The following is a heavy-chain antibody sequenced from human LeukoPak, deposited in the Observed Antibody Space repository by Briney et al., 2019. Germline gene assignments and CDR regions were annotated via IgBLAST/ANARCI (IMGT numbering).Heavy chain of an antibody. CDR3: AKVPFSVYYDSTGYYYYFDY. Sequence: PGGSLRLSCAASGFTVSSNFMSWVRQAPGKGLEWLSLIYSGGSTDYADSVKGRFTISRDNSKNTLYLQMDSLRAEDTAVYYCAKVPFSVYYDSTGYYYYFDYWGQGTLVTVSS. J-gene: IGHJ4*02. CDR2: IYSGGST. V-gene: IGHV3-53*01. CDR1: GFTVSSNF. D-gene: IGHD3-22*01.